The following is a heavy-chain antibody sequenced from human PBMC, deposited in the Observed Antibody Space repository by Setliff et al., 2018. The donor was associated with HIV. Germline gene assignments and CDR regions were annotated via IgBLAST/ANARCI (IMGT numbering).Heavy chain of an antibody. Sequence: ASVKVSCKASGYTFTSYGISWVRQAPGQGLEWMGWISAYNGNTNYAQKFQGRVTMTTDTSISTVYMELSSLTSADTAVYYCARDTVKATFSDYWGQGTLVTVSS. CDR1: GYTFTSYG. D-gene: IGHD4-17*01. CDR2: ISAYNGNT. CDR3: ARDTVKATFSDY. V-gene: IGHV1-18*01. J-gene: IGHJ4*02.